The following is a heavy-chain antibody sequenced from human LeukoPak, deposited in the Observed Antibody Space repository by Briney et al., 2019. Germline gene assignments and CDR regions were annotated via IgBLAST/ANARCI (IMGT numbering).Heavy chain of an antibody. CDR3: ARLFGPVYYYGMDV. CDR1: GYTFTSYG. D-gene: IGHD3-10*02. CDR2: ISAYNGNT. J-gene: IGHJ6*02. V-gene: IGHV1-18*01. Sequence: GASVKVSFKASGYTFTSYGISWVRQAPGQGLEWMGWISAYNGNTNYAQKLQGRVTMTTDTSTSTAYMELRSLRSDDTAVYYCARLFGPVYYYGMDVWGQGTTVTVSS.